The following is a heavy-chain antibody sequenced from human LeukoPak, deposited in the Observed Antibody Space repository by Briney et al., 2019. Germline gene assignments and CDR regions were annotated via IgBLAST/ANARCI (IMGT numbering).Heavy chain of an antibody. D-gene: IGHD6-6*01. V-gene: IGHV3-53*01. CDR1: VYTVSSNY. CDR2: IYSGGST. CDR3: ASLSSSSGRYY. J-gene: IGHJ4*02. Sequence: GGSLRLSCAASVYTVSSNYTSWVRQAPGKGLEWVSVIYSGGSTYYADCGKGRFTISRDNSKNTLYLQMNSLRAEDTAVSYCASLSSSSGRYYWGQGTLVTVSS.